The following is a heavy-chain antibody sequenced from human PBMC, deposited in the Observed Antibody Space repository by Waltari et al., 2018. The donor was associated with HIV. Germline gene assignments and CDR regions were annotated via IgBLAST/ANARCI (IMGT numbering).Heavy chain of an antibody. D-gene: IGHD6-13*01. CDR3: ARESGYSSSWMYRWFDP. CDR2: INPNSGAT. CDR1: GYTFNGYY. J-gene: IGHJ5*02. V-gene: IGHV1-2*06. Sequence: QVQLVQSGAEVKKTGASVKVSCKASGYTFNGYYMNWLRQAPGQGLEWMGRINPNSGATKYAQNFQGRVTMTSDTSISTAYMELNRLTSDDTAVYYCARESGYSSSWMYRWFDPWGQGTLVTVSS.